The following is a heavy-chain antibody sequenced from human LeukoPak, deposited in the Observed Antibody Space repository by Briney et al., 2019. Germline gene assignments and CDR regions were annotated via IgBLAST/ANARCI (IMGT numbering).Heavy chain of an antibody. CDR3: ARDPRRSSPNFNYYGMDV. D-gene: IGHD2-2*01. J-gene: IGHJ6*02. V-gene: IGHV1-69*13. Sequence: GASVKVSCKASGGTSSSYAISWVRQAPGQGLEWMGGIIPIFGTANYAQKFQGRVTTTADESTSTAYMELSSLRSEDTAVYYCARDPRRSSPNFNYYGMDVWGQGTTVTVSS. CDR1: GGTSSSYA. CDR2: IIPIFGTA.